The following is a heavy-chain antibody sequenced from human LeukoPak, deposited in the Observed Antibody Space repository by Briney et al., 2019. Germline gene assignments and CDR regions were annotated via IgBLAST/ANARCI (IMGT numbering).Heavy chain of an antibody. J-gene: IGHJ3*02. CDR1: GGFINRYY. CDR3: AKWSDYANAFDI. D-gene: IGHD4-17*01. V-gene: IGHV4-59*01. Sequence: SETLSLTCTVSGGFINRYYWSWLRQSPGKGLEWIGHIYYSRSTNYSPSLKSRVTISIDTSRKQFSLKVSSVTAADTAMYYCAKWSDYANAFDIWGQGTVVIVSS. CDR2: IYYSRST.